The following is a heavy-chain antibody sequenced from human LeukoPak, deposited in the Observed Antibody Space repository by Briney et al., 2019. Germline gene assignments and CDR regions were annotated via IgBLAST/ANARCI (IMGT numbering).Heavy chain of an antibody. D-gene: IGHD1-26*01. CDR2: ISYDGSNK. CDR3: ARDRGMIVGATGDLY. J-gene: IGHJ4*02. CDR1: GFTFSSYA. Sequence: PGGSLRLSCAASGFTFSSYAMHWVRQAPGKGLEWVAVISYDGSNKYYADSVKGRFTISRDNSKNTLYLQMNSLRAEDTAVYYCARDRGMIVGATGDLYWGQGTLVTVSS. V-gene: IGHV3-30-3*01.